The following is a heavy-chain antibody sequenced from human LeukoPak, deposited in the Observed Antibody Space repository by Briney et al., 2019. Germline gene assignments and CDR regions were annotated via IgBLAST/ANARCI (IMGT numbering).Heavy chain of an antibody. CDR3: ARDDRHSLAGSYYY. CDR2: ISYDGSNK. J-gene: IGHJ4*02. CDR1: GFTFSSYA. Sequence: PGRSLRLSCAASGFTFSSYAMHWVRQAPGKGLEWVAVISYDGSNKYYADSVKGRFTISRDNSKNTLYLQMNSLRAEDTAVYCCARDDRHSLAGSYYYWGEGTLVTVSS. D-gene: IGHD3-10*01. V-gene: IGHV3-30-3*01.